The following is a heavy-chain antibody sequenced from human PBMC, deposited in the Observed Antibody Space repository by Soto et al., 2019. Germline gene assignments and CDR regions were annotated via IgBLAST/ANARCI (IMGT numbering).Heavy chain of an antibody. Sequence: PSETLSLTCDVSGGSISSNNWWSWVRQPPGKGLEWIGEISHSGSTNYNPSLKSRVTISIDKSKNQFSLKVSSVTAADTAVYYCARVWIAAGGRSYYGMDVWGQGTMVTVSS. CDR2: ISHSGST. D-gene: IGHD6-13*01. V-gene: IGHV4-4*02. J-gene: IGHJ6*02. CDR3: ARVWIAAGGRSYYGMDV. CDR1: GGSISSNNW.